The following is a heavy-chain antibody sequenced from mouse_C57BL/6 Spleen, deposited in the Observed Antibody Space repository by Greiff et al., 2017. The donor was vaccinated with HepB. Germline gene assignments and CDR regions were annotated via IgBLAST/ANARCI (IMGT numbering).Heavy chain of an antibody. CDR3: ARGGYGLYYFDY. V-gene: IGHV1-69*01. CDR1: GYTFTSYW. J-gene: IGHJ2*01. D-gene: IGHD1-1*01. CDR2: IDPSDSYT. Sequence: QVQLQQPGAELVMPGASVKLSCKASGYTFTSYWMHWVKQRPGQGLEWIGEIDPSDSYTNYNQKFKGKSTLTVDKSSSTAYMQLSSLTSEDSAVYYCARGGYGLYYFDYWGQGTTLTVFS.